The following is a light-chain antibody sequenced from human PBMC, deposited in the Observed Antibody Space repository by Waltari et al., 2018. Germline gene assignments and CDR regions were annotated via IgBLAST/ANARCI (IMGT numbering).Light chain of an antibody. V-gene: IGKV1-39*01. CDR2: AAS. J-gene: IGKJ1*01. Sequence: DIQMTQSPSSLSASVGDRVTITCRASQTISSHLNWYQQKPGKAPKLLIYAASSLQSGVPSGFSGSRSGTDFTLTISSLQPEDFATYYCQQSYSIPWTFGQGTKVEVK. CDR3: QQSYSIPWT. CDR1: QTISSH.